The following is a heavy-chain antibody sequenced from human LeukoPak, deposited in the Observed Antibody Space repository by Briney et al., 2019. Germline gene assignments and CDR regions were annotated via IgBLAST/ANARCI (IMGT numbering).Heavy chain of an antibody. V-gene: IGHV4-30-4*08. Sequence: PSETLSLTSTVSGGSISSGDYYWSWIRQPPGKGLEWIGYIYYSGSTYYNPSLKSRVTISVDTSKNQFSLKLSSVTAADTAVYYCATHCGGDCYSWDWDYWGQGTLVSVSS. CDR3: ATHCGGDCYSWDWDY. J-gene: IGHJ4*02. D-gene: IGHD2-21*01. CDR1: GGSISSGDYY. CDR2: IYYSGST.